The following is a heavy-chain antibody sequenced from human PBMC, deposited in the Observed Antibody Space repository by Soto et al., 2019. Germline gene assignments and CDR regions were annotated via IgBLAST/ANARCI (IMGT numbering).Heavy chain of an antibody. V-gene: IGHV3-23*01. CDR2: VSGSGGST. J-gene: IGHJ4*02. CDR3: AKLTDYNWNDY. CDR1: GFTFSSYA. Sequence: EVQLLESGGGLEQPGGSLRLSCAASGFTFSSYAMSWVRKAPGKGLEWISAVSGSGGSTYYADSVKGRFTISRDNSKDTLYLQMNNLRAEDTAVYYCAKLTDYNWNDYWGQGTLVTVSS. D-gene: IGHD1-20*01.